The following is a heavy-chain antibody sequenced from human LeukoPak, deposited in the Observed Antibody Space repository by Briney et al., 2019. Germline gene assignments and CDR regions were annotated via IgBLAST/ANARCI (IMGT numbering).Heavy chain of an antibody. Sequence: GRSLRLSCAASGFTFDDYAMPWVRQAPGKGLEWVSGISWNSGSIGYADSVKGRFTISRDNAKNSLYLQMNSLRAEDTALYYCAKDKEYDSSGYYGYWGQGTLVTVSS. CDR3: AKDKEYDSSGYYGY. CDR1: GFTFDDYA. V-gene: IGHV3-9*01. J-gene: IGHJ4*02. D-gene: IGHD3-22*01. CDR2: ISWNSGSI.